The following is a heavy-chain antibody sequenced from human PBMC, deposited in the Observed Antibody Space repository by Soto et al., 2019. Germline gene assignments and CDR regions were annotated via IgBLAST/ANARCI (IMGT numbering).Heavy chain of an antibody. J-gene: IGHJ4*02. CDR1: GYSFTSYW. V-gene: IGHV5-10-1*01. CDR3: AGLFGAGDSSGWFQKEHDY. CDR2: IDPSDSYT. Sequence: GESLKISCKGSGYSFTSYWISWVRQMPGKGLEWMGRIDPSDSYTNYSPSFQGHVTISADKSISTAYLQWSSLKASDTAMYYCAGLFGAGDSSGWFQKEHDYWGQGTLVTVSS. D-gene: IGHD6-19*01.